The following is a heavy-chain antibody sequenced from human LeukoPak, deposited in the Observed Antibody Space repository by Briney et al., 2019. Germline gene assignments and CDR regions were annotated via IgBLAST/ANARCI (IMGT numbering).Heavy chain of an antibody. D-gene: IGHD6-13*01. CDR3: ARKSYSSSWFAFDI. V-gene: IGHV3-11*01. CDR1: GFTFSDYY. Sequence: GGSLRLSCAASGFTFSDYYMSWIRQAPEKGLEWVSYISSSGSTIYYADSVKGRFTISRDNAKNSLYLQMNSLRAEDTAVYYCARKSYSSSWFAFDIWGQGTMVTVSS. CDR2: ISSSGSTI. J-gene: IGHJ3*02.